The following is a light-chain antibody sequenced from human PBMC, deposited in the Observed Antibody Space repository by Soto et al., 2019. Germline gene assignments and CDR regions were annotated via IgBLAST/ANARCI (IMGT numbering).Light chain of an antibody. CDR2: LGS. J-gene: IGKJ4*01. Sequence: DVVMTQSPLSLPVTPGEPASISCRSSQSLLYSNGNTYLDWYLQKPGQSPQLLIYLGSNRASGVPDRFSGSGSGTDFTLKISRVEAEDVGIYYCMQALQTPFTFGGGTKVEI. CDR1: QSLLYSNGNTY. CDR3: MQALQTPFT. V-gene: IGKV2-28*01.